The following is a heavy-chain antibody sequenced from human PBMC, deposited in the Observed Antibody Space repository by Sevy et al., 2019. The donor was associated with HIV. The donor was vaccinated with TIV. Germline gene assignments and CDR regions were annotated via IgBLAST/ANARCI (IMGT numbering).Heavy chain of an antibody. J-gene: IGHJ5*02. CDR3: TRETYSSGWYFNWFDP. CDR1: GFTFGDYA. V-gene: IGHV3-49*03. CDR2: IRSKAYGGTT. Sequence: GGSLRLSCTASGFTFGDYAMSWFRQAPGKGLEWVGFIRSKAYGGTTEYAASVKGRFTISRDDSKSIAYLQMNSLKTEDTAVYYCTRETYSSGWYFNWFDPWGQGTLVTVSS. D-gene: IGHD6-19*01.